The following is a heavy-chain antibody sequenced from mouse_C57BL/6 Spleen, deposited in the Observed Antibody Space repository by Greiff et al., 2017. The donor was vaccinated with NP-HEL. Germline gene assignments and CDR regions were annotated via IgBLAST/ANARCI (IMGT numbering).Heavy chain of an antibody. V-gene: IGHV1-18*01. CDR1: GYTFTDYN. J-gene: IGHJ2*01. CDR2: INPNNGGT. D-gene: IGHD1-1*01. CDR3: ARIVYYYGSSHIHFDD. Sequence: EVQLQQSGPELVKPGASVKIPCTASGYTFTDYNMDWVKQSHGKSLEWIGDINPNNGGTIYNQKFKGKATLTVDKSSSTAYMELRSLTSEDTAVYYCARIVYYYGSSHIHFDDGGQGTTLTVSS.